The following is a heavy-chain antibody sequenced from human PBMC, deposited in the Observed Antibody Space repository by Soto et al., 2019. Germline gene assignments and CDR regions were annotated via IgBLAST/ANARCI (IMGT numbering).Heavy chain of an antibody. Sequence: GASVKVSCKASGYTFTGYYMHGVRQAPGQGLEWMGWINPNSGGTNYAQKFQGWVTMTRDTSISTAYMELSRLRSDDTAVYYCATYGSGSEVYRYGMDVWGQGTTVTVSS. CDR1: GYTFTGYY. J-gene: IGHJ6*02. V-gene: IGHV1-2*04. D-gene: IGHD3-10*01. CDR3: ATYGSGSEVYRYGMDV. CDR2: INPNSGGT.